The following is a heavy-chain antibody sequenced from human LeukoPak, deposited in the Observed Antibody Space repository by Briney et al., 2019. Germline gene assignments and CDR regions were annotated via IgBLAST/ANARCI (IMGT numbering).Heavy chain of an antibody. CDR3: ARVIILTGYYAFDV. J-gene: IGHJ3*01. Sequence: SETLSLTCAVYGGSFSGYYWSWIRQPPGRGLEWIAYIFYSGGTNYNPSLKSRVTMSLDTSKNQVSLTLSSVTAADTAVYFCARVIILTGYYAFDVWGQGTMVTVSS. V-gene: IGHV4-59*01. CDR2: IFYSGGT. CDR1: GGSFSGYY. D-gene: IGHD3-9*01.